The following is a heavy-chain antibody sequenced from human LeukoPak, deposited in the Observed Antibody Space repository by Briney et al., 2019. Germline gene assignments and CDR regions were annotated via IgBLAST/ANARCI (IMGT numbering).Heavy chain of an antibody. CDR1: GYSFTNYY. Sequence: ASVKVSCKASGYSFTNYYMHWVRQAPGQGLEWMGLINPSGGSTSHAQKFQGRVTMTRDTSTSTVYMELSSLRSEDTAVYYCARAGQYQLLFVAFDIWGQGTIVTVSS. CDR3: ARAGQYQLLFVAFDI. J-gene: IGHJ3*02. CDR2: INPSGGST. V-gene: IGHV1-46*01. D-gene: IGHD2-2*01.